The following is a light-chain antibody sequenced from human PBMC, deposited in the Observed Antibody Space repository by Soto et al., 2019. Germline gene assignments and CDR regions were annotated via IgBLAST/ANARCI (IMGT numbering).Light chain of an antibody. V-gene: IGLV8-61*01. CDR1: SASVSTNSY. Sequence: QTVVIQEPSFSVSPGGTVTLTCGLTSASVSTNSYPSWYQQTPGQAPRTLLYNTNTRSSGVPDRFTGSILGDKAALTITGAQADDESHYYCVIYVGSGISVFGGGTKLTVL. CDR3: VIYVGSGISV. CDR2: NTN. J-gene: IGLJ2*01.